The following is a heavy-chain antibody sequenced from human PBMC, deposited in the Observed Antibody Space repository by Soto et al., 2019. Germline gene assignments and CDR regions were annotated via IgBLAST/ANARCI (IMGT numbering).Heavy chain of an antibody. CDR3: AREGMATSPFDY. V-gene: IGHV4-59*01. Sequence: PSETLSLTCTVSGGSISSYYWSWIRQPPGKGLEWIGYIYYSGSTNYNPSLKSRVTISVDTSKNQLSLKLSSVTAADTAVYYCAREGMATSPFDYWGQGTLVTVSS. D-gene: IGHD5-12*01. CDR1: GGSISSYY. CDR2: IYYSGST. J-gene: IGHJ4*02.